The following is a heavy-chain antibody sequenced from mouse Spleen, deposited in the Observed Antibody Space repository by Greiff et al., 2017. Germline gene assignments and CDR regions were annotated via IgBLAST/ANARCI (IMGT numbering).Heavy chain of an antibody. CDR2: IYPGSGNT. V-gene: IGHV1-76*01. J-gene: IGHJ3*01. CDR1: GYTFTDYY. Sequence: QVQLQQSGAELVRPGASVKLSCKASGYTFTDYYINWVKQRPGQGLEWIARIYPGSGNTYYNEKFKGKATLTAEKSSSTAYMQLSSLTSEDSAVYFCARGDYGSSYGWFAYWGQGTLVTVSA. D-gene: IGHD1-1*01. CDR3: ARGDYGSSYGWFAY.